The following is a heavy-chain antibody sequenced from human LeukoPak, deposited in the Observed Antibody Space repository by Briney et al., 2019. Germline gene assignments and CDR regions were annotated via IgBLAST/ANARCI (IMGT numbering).Heavy chain of an antibody. J-gene: IGHJ5*02. D-gene: IGHD3-10*01. CDR3: ARGQAYYYGSEAFDP. V-gene: IGHV4-34*01. CDR1: GGSFSGYY. CDR2: INHSGST. Sequence: SETLSLTCAVYGGSFSGYYWSWIRQPPGKGLEWIGEINHSGSTNYNPSLKGRVTISVDTSKNQFSLKLSSVTAADTAVYYCARGQAYYYGSEAFDPWGQGTLVTVSS.